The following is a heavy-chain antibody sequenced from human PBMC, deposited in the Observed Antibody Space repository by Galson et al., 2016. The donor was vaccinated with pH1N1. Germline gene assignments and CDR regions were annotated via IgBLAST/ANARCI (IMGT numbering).Heavy chain of an antibody. Sequence: QSGAEVKKPGESLKISCKGSGYSLTSYWIGWVRQMPGKGLEWMGIIHPGDSDTRYSPSFQSPVTISAAKSISTAYLQWSSLKASDTAMYYCARHETTVVTPGNYYQYMDVWGKGTTVTVSS. V-gene: IGHV5-51*01. CDR3: ARHETTVVTPGNYYQYMDV. CDR2: IHPGDSDT. J-gene: IGHJ6*03. D-gene: IGHD4-23*01. CDR1: GYSLTSYW.